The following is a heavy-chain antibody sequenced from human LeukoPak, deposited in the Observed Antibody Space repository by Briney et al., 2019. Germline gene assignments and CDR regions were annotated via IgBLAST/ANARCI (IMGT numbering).Heavy chain of an antibody. CDR1: GFTFSSYA. Sequence: GGSLRLSCAASGFTFSSYAMSWVRQAPGKGLEWVSAISVSGDNTYHADSVKGRFTLSRDHSKNTLYLQMSSLRAEDTAVYYCAKSGDRTSMRFGELNWGQGTLVTVSS. J-gene: IGHJ4*02. CDR2: ISVSGDNT. D-gene: IGHD3-10*01. CDR3: AKSGDRTSMRFGELN. V-gene: IGHV3-23*01.